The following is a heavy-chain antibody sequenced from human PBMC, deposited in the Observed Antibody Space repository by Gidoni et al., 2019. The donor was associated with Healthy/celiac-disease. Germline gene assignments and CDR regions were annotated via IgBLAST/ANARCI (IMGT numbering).Heavy chain of an antibody. V-gene: IGHV3-33*01. CDR3: ARGTPLYSSSWYVIY. CDR2: IWYDGSNK. J-gene: IGHJ4*02. CDR1: GFPFSSYA. Sequence: QVQLVESGGGVVQPGRSLRLSCATSGFPFSSYAMHWVRQAPGKGLEWVALIWYDGSNKYYADSVKGRFTISRDNSRNTLYLQMDSLRAEDTAVYYCARGTPLYSSSWYVIYWGQGTLVTVSS. D-gene: IGHD6-13*01.